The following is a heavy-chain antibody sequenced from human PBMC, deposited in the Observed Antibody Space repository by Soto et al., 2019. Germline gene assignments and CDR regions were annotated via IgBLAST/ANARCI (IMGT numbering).Heavy chain of an antibody. V-gene: IGHV1-18*01. J-gene: IGHJ4*02. CDR1: GYTFTSYG. CDR2: ISAYNGNT. D-gene: IGHD2-15*01. CDR3: ARDVGYCSGGSCYSGGY. Sequence: ASVKVSCKASGYTFTSYGISWVRQAPGQGLEWMGWISAYNGNTNYAQKLPGRVTMTTDTSTSTAYMELRSLRSDDTAVYYCARDVGYCSGGSCYSGGYWGQGTMVTVPS.